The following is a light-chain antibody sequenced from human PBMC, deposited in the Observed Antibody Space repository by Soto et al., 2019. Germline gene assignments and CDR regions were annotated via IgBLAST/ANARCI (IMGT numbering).Light chain of an antibody. CDR1: SSDVGGYNY. Sequence: QSALTQPASVSGSPGQSITISCTGTSSDVGGYNYVSWYQQHPAKAPKLMIYDVSNRPSGVSNRFSGSKSGNTASLTISGLQTEDEADYYCSSYTTSSTYVFGTGTKVPVL. J-gene: IGLJ1*01. V-gene: IGLV2-14*01. CDR2: DVS. CDR3: SSYTTSSTYV.